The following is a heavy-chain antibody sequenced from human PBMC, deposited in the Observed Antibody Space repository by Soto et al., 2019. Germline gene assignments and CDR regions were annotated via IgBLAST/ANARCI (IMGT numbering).Heavy chain of an antibody. J-gene: IGHJ4*02. CDR2: ISGSGGST. V-gene: IGHV3-23*01. CDR1: GFTFSSYA. CDR3: AKDAGNYDILTGFETLPPHFDY. D-gene: IGHD3-9*01. Sequence: GGSLRLSCAASGFTFSSYAMSWVRQAPGKGLEWVSAISGSGGSTYYADSVKGRFTISRDNSKNTLYLQMNSLRAEDTAVYYCAKDAGNYDILTGFETLPPHFDYWGQGTLVTVSS.